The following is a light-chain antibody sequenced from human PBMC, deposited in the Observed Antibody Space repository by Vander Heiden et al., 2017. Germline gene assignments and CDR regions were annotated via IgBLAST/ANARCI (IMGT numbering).Light chain of an antibody. CDR1: SSDVGGYNY. CDR2: DVS. J-gene: IGLJ2*01. CDR3: CSYAGSYTVV. V-gene: IGLV2-11*01. Sequence: QSALTQPRPVSGSPGQSVTISCTGTSSDVGGYNYVSWYQQHPGKAPKLMIYDVSKRPSGVPDRFSGSKSGNTASLTISGLQAEDDADYYCCSYAGSYTVVFGGGTKLTVL.